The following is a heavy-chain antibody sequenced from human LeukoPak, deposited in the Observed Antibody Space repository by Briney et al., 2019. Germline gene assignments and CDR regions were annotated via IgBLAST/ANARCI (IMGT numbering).Heavy chain of an antibody. CDR1: GGSISSYC. CDR2: IYYGENT. D-gene: IGHD2-15*01. J-gene: IGHJ6*02. Sequence: PSETLSLTCTVSGGSISSYCWSWIRQPPGKGLEWIGYIYYGENTNYNPSLKSRVTMSVDTSMNQFSLKLSSVTAADTAVYYCARVGGSNYYYYGMDVWGQGTTVTVSS. CDR3: ARVGGSNYYYYGMDV. V-gene: IGHV4-59*01.